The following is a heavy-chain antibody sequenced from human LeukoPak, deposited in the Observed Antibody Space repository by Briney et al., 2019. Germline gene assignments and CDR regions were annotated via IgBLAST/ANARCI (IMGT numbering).Heavy chain of an antibody. Sequence: ASVKVSCKASGYTFTSYYIHWVRQAPGQGLEWMGIINPSGGSTSYAQKFQGRVTMTEDTSTDTAYMELSSLRSEDTAVYYCATGSTTTLLYYYGMDVWGQGTTVTVSS. D-gene: IGHD4-17*01. V-gene: IGHV1-46*01. CDR2: INPSGGST. J-gene: IGHJ6*02. CDR3: ATGSTTTLLYYYGMDV. CDR1: GYTFTSYY.